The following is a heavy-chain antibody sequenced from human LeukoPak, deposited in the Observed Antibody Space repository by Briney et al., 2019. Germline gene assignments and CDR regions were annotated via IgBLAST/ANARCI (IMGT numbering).Heavy chain of an antibody. D-gene: IGHD6-19*01. CDR2: INPNSGGT. CDR3: AMVAGVGGPYGMDV. J-gene: IGHJ6*02. V-gene: IGHV1-2*04. Sequence: GASVKVSCKASGYTFTGYYMHWVRQAPGQGLEWMGWINPNSGGTNYAQKFQGWATMTRDTSISTAYMELSRLRSDDTAVYYCAMVAGVGGPYGMDVWGQGTTVTVSS. CDR1: GYTFTGYY.